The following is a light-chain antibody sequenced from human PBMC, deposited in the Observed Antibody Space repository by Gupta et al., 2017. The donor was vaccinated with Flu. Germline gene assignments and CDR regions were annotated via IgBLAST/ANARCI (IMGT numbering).Light chain of an antibody. J-gene: IGLJ3*02. CDR2: DDR. CDR3: HVWDSSSDHGV. CDR1: NIGSKS. V-gene: IGLV3-21*02. Sequence: GGNNIGSKSVHWYQQKPGQAPVLVVYDDRHRPSGIPERFSGSNSGNTATLTNSRVEAGDEADYYCHVWDSSSDHGVCGGGTKLTVL.